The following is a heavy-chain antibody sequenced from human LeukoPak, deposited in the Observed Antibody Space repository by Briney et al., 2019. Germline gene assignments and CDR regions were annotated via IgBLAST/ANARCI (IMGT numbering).Heavy chain of an antibody. D-gene: IGHD2-15*01. J-gene: IGHJ5*02. CDR1: GYTFTGYY. CDR2: INPNSGGT. V-gene: IGHV1-2*02. Sequence: APVKLSCKASGYTFTGYYMHWVRQAPGQGLEWMGWINPNSGGTNYAQKFQGRVTMTRDTSISTAYMELSRLRSDDTAVYYCARARCSGGSCYPNWFDPWGQGTLVTVSS. CDR3: ARARCSGGSCYPNWFDP.